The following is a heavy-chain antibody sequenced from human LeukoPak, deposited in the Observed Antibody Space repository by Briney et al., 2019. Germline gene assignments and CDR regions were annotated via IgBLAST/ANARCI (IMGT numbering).Heavy chain of an antibody. D-gene: IGHD5-12*01. CDR3: AKDSYSAYDSDAFDI. Sequence: GGSLRLSCAASGFTFSSYAMIWVRQAPGKGLEGVSGISSSGGSTYYADSVKGRFTISRDNSKNTLYLQMNSLRAEDTAVYYCAKDSYSAYDSDAFDIWGQGTMVTVSS. CDR2: ISSSGGST. V-gene: IGHV3-23*01. CDR1: GFTFSSYA. J-gene: IGHJ3*02.